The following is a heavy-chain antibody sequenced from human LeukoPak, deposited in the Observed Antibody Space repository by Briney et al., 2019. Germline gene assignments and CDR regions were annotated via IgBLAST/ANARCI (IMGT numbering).Heavy chain of an antibody. V-gene: IGHV5-51*01. D-gene: IGHD2-2*01. CDR3: ARHPTTGGHCSSTSCPGAFDI. J-gene: IGHJ3*02. CDR2: IYPGDSDT. CDR1: GYSFTSYW. Sequence: GESLKISCKGSGYSFTSYWIGWVRQMPGKGLEWMGIIYPGDSDTRYSPSFQGQVTISADKSISTAYLQWSSLKASDTAMYYCARHPTTGGHCSSTSCPGAFDIWGQGTMVTVSS.